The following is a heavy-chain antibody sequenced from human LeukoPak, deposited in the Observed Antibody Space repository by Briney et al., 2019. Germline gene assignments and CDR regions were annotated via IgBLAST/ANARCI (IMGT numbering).Heavy chain of an antibody. CDR2: IYHSGST. D-gene: IGHD3-22*01. CDR3: ARASYYDSKTDY. CDR1: GGSISSSNW. J-gene: IGHJ4*02. Sequence: ASETLSLTCAVSGGSISSSNWWSWVRQPPGKGLEWIGEIYHSGSTNYNPSLKSRVTISVDKSKNQFSLKLSSVTAADTAVYYCARASYYDSKTDYWGQGTLVTVSS. V-gene: IGHV4-4*02.